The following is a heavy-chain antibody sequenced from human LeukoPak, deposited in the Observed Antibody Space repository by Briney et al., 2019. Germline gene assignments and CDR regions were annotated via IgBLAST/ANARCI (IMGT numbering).Heavy chain of an antibody. D-gene: IGHD2-15*01. CDR3: ARVLVVVAATPESGMDV. CDR1: GGSISSYY. CDR2: IYYSGST. Sequence: PSETLSLTCTVSGGSISSYYWSWIRQPPGKGLEWIGYIYYSGSTNYNPSLKSRVTISVDTSKNQFSLKLSSVTAADTAVYYCARVLVVVAATPESGMDVWGQGTLVTVSS. V-gene: IGHV4-59*01. J-gene: IGHJ4*02.